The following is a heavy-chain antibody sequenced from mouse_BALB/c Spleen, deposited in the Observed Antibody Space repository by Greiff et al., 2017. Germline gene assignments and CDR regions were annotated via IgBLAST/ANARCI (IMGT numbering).Heavy chain of an antibody. CDR2: ISSGSSNI. CDR1: GFTFSSFG. V-gene: IGHV5-17*02. J-gene: IGHJ4*01. D-gene: IGHD1-1*01. CDR3: ARKGYGSSYAMDY. Sequence: EVMLVESGGGLVQPGGSRKLSCAASGFTFSSFGMPWVRQAPEKGLEWVAYISSGSSNIYYADTVKGRFTISRDNPKNTLFLQMTSLRSEDTAMYYCARKGYGSSYAMDYWGQGTSVTVSS.